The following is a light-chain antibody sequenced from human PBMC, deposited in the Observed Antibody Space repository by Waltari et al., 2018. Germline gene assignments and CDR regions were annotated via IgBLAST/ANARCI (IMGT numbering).Light chain of an antibody. J-gene: IGLJ2*01. V-gene: IGLV3-1*01. Sequence: SNELTQPLSVSVSPGQTASITCSGNNLGSKFVCWYQQKPGQPPVVVIYEDTKRPSGIPARFSGSNSGKIATLTISGTQARDEADYYCQAWDSSTVVFGGGTKLAVL. CDR3: QAWDSSTVV. CDR1: NLGSKF. CDR2: EDT.